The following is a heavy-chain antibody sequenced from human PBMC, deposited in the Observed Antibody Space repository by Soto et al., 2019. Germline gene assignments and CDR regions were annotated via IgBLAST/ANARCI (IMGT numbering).Heavy chain of an antibody. CDR1: GGSISSSSYY. CDR3: ARFARTGIIPPNFDY. V-gene: IGHV4-39*01. D-gene: IGHD3-16*01. J-gene: IGHJ4*02. CDR2: IYYSGRT. Sequence: TSETLSLPCTVSGGSISSSSYYWGWFSQPPEKGLEWIGSIYYSGRTYDNPSLKSRVTISVDTSKTQFSLKLSSVTAADTAVYYCARFARTGIIPPNFDYWGQGTLVTVSS.